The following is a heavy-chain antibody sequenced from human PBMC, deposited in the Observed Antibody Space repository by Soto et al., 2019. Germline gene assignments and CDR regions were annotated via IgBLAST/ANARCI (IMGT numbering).Heavy chain of an antibody. CDR3: ARGARNYYYFDC. CDR2: INGDGSSK. V-gene: IGHV3-74*01. Sequence: EVQLVESGGGLVQPGGSLRLSCVASGFTFGNYWIHWVSQAPGKGRVWVSRINGDGSSKNYADSVKGQFTISRDNAKNTVYLQMNSLRVEDTAVYYCARGARNYYYFDCWGQGTLVTVSS. D-gene: IGHD1-7*01. CDR1: GFTFGNYW. J-gene: IGHJ4*02.